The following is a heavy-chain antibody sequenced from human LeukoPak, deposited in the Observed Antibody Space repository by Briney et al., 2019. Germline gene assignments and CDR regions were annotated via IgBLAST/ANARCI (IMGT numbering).Heavy chain of an antibody. V-gene: IGHV4-59*01. J-gene: IGHJ5*02. CDR1: GGSISSYY. Sequence: PSETLSLTCTVSGGSISSYYWSWIRQPPGKGLEWIGYIYYSGSTNYNPSLKSRVTISVDTSKNQFSLKLSSVTAADTAVYYCARDGGLYFDWPGWFDPWGQGTLVTVSS. D-gene: IGHD3-9*01. CDR2: IYYSGST. CDR3: ARDGGLYFDWPGWFDP.